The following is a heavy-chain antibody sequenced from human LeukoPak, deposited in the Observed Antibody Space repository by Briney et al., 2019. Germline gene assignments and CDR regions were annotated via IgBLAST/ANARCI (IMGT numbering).Heavy chain of an antibody. CDR3: ASGYGDIKD. J-gene: IGHJ4*02. D-gene: IGHD4-17*01. CDR1: GGSFSGYY. CDR2: INHSGST. V-gene: IGHV4-34*01. Sequence: SETLSLTCAVYGGSFSGYYWSWIRQPPGKGLEWIGEINHSGSTNYNPSLKSRVTISVGTSKNQFSLKLSSVTAADTAVYYCASGYGDIKDWGQGTLVTVSS.